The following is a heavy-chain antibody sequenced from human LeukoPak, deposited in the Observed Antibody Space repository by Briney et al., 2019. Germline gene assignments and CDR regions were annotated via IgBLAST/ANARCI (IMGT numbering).Heavy chain of an antibody. D-gene: IGHD1-26*01. V-gene: IGHV4-4*07. CDR3: ARDSNDPGRPSDY. CDR2: IYTSGST. J-gene: IGHJ4*02. Sequence: PSETLSLTCNASGGSISSYYWNWIRQPAGKGLEWIGRIYTSGSTNYNPSLKSRVTMSVDTSKNQFSLKLSSVTAADTAVYYCARDSNDPGRPSDYWGQGTLVTVPS. CDR1: GGSISSYY.